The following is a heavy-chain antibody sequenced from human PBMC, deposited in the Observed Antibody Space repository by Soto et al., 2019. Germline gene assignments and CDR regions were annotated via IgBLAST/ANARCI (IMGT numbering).Heavy chain of an antibody. CDR2: ISDSGSLT. CDR3: AKEIAVAGDLDY. Sequence: VQLLESGGDLVHPGASLRLSCAASGFAFSSHPMSWVRQAPEKGLEWVAGISDSGSLTYNADSVRGRFTISRDNSKNTLYLQMDSLRPEDTAVYYCAKEIAVAGDLDYWGHGTLVTVSS. CDR1: GFAFSSHP. D-gene: IGHD6-19*01. J-gene: IGHJ4*01. V-gene: IGHV3-23*01.